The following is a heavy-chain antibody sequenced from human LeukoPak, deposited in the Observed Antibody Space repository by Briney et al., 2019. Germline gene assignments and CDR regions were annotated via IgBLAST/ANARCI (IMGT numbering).Heavy chain of an antibody. CDR3: AKPAISSRGWYYDY. J-gene: IGHJ4*02. CDR2: ISGSGGST. Sequence: PGGSLRLSCAASGFTFSSYGMSWVRQAPGKGLEWVSAISGSGGSTYYADSVEGRFTISRDNSKNTLYLQMNSLRAEDTAVYYCAKPAISSRGWYYDYWGQGTLVTVSS. D-gene: IGHD6-19*01. CDR1: GFTFSSYG. V-gene: IGHV3-23*01.